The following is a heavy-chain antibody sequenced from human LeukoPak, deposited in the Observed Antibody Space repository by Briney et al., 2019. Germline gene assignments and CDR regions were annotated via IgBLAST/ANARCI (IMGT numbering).Heavy chain of an antibody. Sequence: GGSLRLSCAASGFTVSSDYMSWVRQTPGKGLEWVSVIYSGGSTYYADSVKGRFTISRDNSKNTLYLQMNSLRAEDTAVYYCARVAVAGLSDADCWGQGTLVTVSS. CDR3: ARVAVAGLSDADC. CDR1: GFTVSSDY. D-gene: IGHD6-19*01. CDR2: IYSGGST. V-gene: IGHV3-53*01. J-gene: IGHJ4*02.